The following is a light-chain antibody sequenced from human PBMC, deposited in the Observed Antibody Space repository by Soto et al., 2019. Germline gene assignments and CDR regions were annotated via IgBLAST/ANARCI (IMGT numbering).Light chain of an antibody. V-gene: IGKV3-15*01. CDR1: QSISSK. CDR3: QQYYNWQPR. Sequence: EILMTQSPATLSVSPGARVTLSCRASQSISSKLAWYQQRPGQAPRLLIYGASTRATGIPSRFSGSGSGTEFTLTITSLQSEDNALYYCQQYYNWQPRFGQGTKVEIK. J-gene: IGKJ1*01. CDR2: GAS.